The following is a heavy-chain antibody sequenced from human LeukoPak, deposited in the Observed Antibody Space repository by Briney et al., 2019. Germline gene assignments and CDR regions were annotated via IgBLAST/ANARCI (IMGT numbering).Heavy chain of an antibody. D-gene: IGHD6-19*01. CDR1: GGSISSSSYY. CDR2: IYYSGST. J-gene: IGHJ5*02. CDR3: ARDLGSSGWSLGWFDP. V-gene: IGHV4-39*07. Sequence: PSETLSLTCTVSGGSISSSSYYWGWIRQPPGKGLEWIGTIYYSGSTYYNPSLKSRVTISVDTSKNQFSLKLSSVTAADTAVYYCARDLGSSGWSLGWFDPWGQGTLVTVSS.